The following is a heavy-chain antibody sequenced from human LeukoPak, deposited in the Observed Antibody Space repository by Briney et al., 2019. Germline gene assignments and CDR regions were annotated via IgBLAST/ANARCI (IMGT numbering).Heavy chain of an antibody. CDR2: ITPILNVV. CDR1: EDTFSNYA. V-gene: IGHV1-69*04. Sequence: SVKVSCKASEDTFSNYAISWVRQAPGQGLEWMGKITPILNVVNYAQKFQGRVTISADKSTSMAYMELSTLRSDDTAVYHCATDRISMIVVEGRAFHIWGQGTMVTVPS. D-gene: IGHD3-22*01. J-gene: IGHJ3*02. CDR3: ATDRISMIVVEGRAFHI.